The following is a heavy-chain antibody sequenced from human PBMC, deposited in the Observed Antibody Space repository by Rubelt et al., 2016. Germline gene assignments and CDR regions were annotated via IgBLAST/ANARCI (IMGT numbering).Heavy chain of an antibody. Sequence: EVQLVESGGDLVQPGGSLRLSCAASGFTVSSNYMSWVRQAPGKGLEWVSVISSGGSTYYANSVKGRFTISRDNSKNTLYLQMNRLRAEDTAVYYCARGTGRAPDYWGQGTLVTVSS. V-gene: IGHV3-53*01. J-gene: IGHJ4*02. D-gene: IGHD6-13*01. CDR1: GFTVSSNY. CDR3: ARGTGRAPDY. CDR2: ISSGGST.